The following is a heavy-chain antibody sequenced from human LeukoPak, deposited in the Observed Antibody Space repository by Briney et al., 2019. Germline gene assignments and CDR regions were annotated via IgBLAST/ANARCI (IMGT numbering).Heavy chain of an antibody. J-gene: IGHJ4*02. V-gene: IGHV4-34*01. CDR3: ASGYQSGDY. CDR2: INHSGST. D-gene: IGHD2-2*01. CDR1: GGSFSGYY. Sequence: SETLSLTCAVYGGSFSGYYWSWIRQPPGKGLEWIGEINHSGSTNYNPSLKSRVTISVDTSKNQFSLKLSSVTAADTAVYYCASGYQSGDYWGQGTLVTVSS.